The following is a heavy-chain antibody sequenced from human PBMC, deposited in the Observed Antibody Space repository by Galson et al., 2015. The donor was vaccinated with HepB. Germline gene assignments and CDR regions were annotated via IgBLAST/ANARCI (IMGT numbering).Heavy chain of an antibody. CDR3: AREGGFGDQGYFDL. V-gene: IGHV1-2*05. J-gene: IGHJ2*01. CDR2: INPNSGGT. Sequence: SVKVSCKASGYTFTGYYMHWVRQAPGQGLEWMGRINPNSGGTNYAQTFQGRVTMTMDTSINTVYMELSRLRSDDSVVYYCAREGGFGDQGYFDLWGRGTLVTLSS. CDR1: GYTFTGYY. D-gene: IGHD3-10*01.